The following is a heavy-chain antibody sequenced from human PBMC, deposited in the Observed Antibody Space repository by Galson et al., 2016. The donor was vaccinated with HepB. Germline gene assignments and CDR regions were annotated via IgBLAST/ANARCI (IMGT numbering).Heavy chain of an antibody. Sequence: SLRLSCAASGFIVSSYGMSWVRQAPGKALEWVSGISASGSSTQYSHSVKGRLTISRDTSKNTLYLQMNSLRAEDTAVYYCAKDILTNWGSPVDYWGQGTLVTVSS. D-gene: IGHD7-27*01. J-gene: IGHJ4*02. CDR1: GFIVSSYG. CDR3: AKDILTNWGSPVDY. CDR2: ISASGSST. V-gene: IGHV3-23*01.